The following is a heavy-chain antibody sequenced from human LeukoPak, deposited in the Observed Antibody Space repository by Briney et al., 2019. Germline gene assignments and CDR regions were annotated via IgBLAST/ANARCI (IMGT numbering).Heavy chain of an antibody. Sequence: GGSLRLSCAASGFTFNSFGMHWVRQAPGKGLEWVAVISYDGSNKYSADSVKGRFTISRDNSRNTLYLQMNSLRAEDTAVYYCAKHGTYYDFWSGQYYFDYWGQGTLVTVSS. CDR1: GFTFNSFG. D-gene: IGHD3-3*01. CDR3: AKHGTYYDFWSGQYYFDY. CDR2: ISYDGSNK. V-gene: IGHV3-30*18. J-gene: IGHJ4*02.